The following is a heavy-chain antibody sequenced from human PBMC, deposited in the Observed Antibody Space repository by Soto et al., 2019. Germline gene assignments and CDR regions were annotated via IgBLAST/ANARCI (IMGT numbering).Heavy chain of an antibody. V-gene: IGHV3-7*04. D-gene: IGHD1-26*01. CDR3: SGGVGDAF. CDR2: TNQDGSEK. Sequence: EVHLVESGGGSVQPGGSLRLSCGIFESTVRRDWMNWVRQAPGKGLEWVAHTNQDGSEKYYVDSVKGRFTISRDNAKNSRFRQRASLGAGDTAVYYGSGGVGDAFWGQGTMVTVSS. CDR1: ESTVRRDW. J-gene: IGHJ4*02.